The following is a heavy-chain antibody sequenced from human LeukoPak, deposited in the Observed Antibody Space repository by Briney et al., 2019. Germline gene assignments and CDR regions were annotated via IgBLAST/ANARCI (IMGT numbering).Heavy chain of an antibody. CDR2: ISYSEST. CDR1: GVSISTYS. D-gene: IGHD1-26*01. CDR3: ATDGNFDL. V-gene: IGHV4-59*01. Sequence: SETLSLTCTISGVSISTYSWSWIRQPPGKGLEWIGYISYSESTSYNPSLRSRFTISVYTSKNQFALKLSSVTAADTAVYYCATDGNFDLWGRGTLVTVSS. J-gene: IGHJ2*01.